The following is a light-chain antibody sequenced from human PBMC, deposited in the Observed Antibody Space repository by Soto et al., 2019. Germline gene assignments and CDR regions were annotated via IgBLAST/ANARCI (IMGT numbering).Light chain of an antibody. J-gene: IGLJ3*02. CDR3: ASWDDSLNAWV. CDR1: SSNIGSNT. CDR2: SDN. V-gene: IGLV1-44*01. Sequence: QAVVTQPPSASGTPGQRVTISCSGSSSNIGSNTVNWYQQLPGTAPKFLIYSDNQRSSGVPERFSGSKSGTSASLAISGLQSEDEADYYCASWDDSLNAWVFGGGTKLTVL.